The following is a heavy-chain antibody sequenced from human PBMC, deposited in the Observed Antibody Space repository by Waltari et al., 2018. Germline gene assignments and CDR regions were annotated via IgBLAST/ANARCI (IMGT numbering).Heavy chain of an antibody. CDR1: GGTFSSYA. CDR3: ARDPVGSGITGTPD. CDR2: IIPIFGTA. Sequence: QVQLVQSGAEVKKPGSSVKVSCKASGGTFSSYAISWVRQAPGQGREWRGGIIPIFGTANYAQQFQGRVTLTADESTSTAYMELSSLRSEDTAVYYCARDPVGSGITGTPDWGQGTLVTVSS. D-gene: IGHD1-7*01. J-gene: IGHJ4*02. V-gene: IGHV1-69*12.